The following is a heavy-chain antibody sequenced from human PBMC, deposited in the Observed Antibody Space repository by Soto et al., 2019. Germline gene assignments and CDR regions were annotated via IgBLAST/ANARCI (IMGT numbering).Heavy chain of an antibody. CDR3: ARPDIVAAIGGALDC. CDR2: IWNDGSSR. CDR1: QFTFSNYG. J-gene: IGHJ4*02. D-gene: IGHD5-12*01. V-gene: IGHV3-33*01. Sequence: QVQLVESGGGVVQPGRSLRLSCEASQFTFSNYGMHWVRQAPGKGLEWLAVIWNDGSSRYYADSVKGRFTISRDNSKNTRFLQMTTLRAEDTAVYYCARPDIVAAIGGALDCWVQATLVTVSS.